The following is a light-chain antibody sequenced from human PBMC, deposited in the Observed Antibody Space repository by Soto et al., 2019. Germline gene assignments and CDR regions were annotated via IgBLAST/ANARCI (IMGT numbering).Light chain of an antibody. J-gene: IGLJ1*01. CDR2: EVT. CDR3: SSFTSSSTDV. V-gene: IGLV2-14*01. CDR1: SSDIGGYNL. Sequence: QSVLTQPASVSGSLGQSITISCTGTSSDIGGYNLVSWYRHHPGKAPKLMIYEVTNRPSGVSNRFSGSRSGNTASLTISGLQAEDEGDYYCSSFTSSSTDVFGTGTKVTVL.